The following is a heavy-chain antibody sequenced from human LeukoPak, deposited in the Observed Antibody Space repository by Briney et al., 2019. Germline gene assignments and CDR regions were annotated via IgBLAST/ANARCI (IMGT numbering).Heavy chain of an antibody. CDR3: ERWAGYCSSTSCYGNFDY. CDR2: IYPGDSDT. J-gene: IGHJ4*02. CDR1: GYSFTSYW. V-gene: IGHV5-51*01. Sequence: GESLKISCKGSGYSFTSYWIGWVRQMPGKGLEWMGIIYPGDSDTRYSPSFQGQVTISADKSISTAYLQWSSLKASDTAMYYCERWAGYCSSTSCYGNFDYWGQGTLVTVSS. D-gene: IGHD2-2*01.